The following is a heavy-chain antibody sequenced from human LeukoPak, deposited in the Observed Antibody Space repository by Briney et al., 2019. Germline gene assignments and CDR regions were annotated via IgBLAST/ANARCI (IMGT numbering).Heavy chain of an antibody. CDR3: AKDRASIVGANLNY. CDR1: GFTFSSYG. V-gene: IGHV3-30*18. Sequence: GGSLRLSCAASGFTFSSYGMHWVRQAPGKGLEWVAVISYDGSNKYYADSVKGRFTISRDNSKNTLYLQMNSLRAEDTAVYYCAKDRASIVGANLNYWGQGTLVTVSS. CDR2: ISYDGSNK. D-gene: IGHD1-26*01. J-gene: IGHJ4*02.